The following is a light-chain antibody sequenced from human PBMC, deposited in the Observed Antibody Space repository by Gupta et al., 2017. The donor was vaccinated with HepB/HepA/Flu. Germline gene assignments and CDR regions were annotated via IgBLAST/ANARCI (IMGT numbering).Light chain of an antibody. CDR2: GNS. V-gene: IGLV1-40*01. J-gene: IGLJ2*01. CDR3: QSYDSSLSGSVV. CDR1: SSNIGADYD. Sequence: QSVLTQPPSVSGAPGQRVTISCTGTSSNIGADYDVHWYQQLPGTAPKLLIYGNSNRPSGVPDRFSGSKSGTSASLTITGLQAEDEADYYCQSYDSSLSGSVVFGGGTKLT.